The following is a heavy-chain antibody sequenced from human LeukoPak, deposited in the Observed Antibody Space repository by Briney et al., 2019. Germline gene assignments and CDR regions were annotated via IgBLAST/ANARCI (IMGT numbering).Heavy chain of an antibody. V-gene: IGHV3-9*01. D-gene: IGHD6-19*01. CDR2: ISWKSDRI. CDR3: ARGGKWLGSRY. Sequence: PGGSLRLSCAASGFTFDDYAMHWVRQAPGKGLEWVSGISWKSDRIGYADSVKGRFTISRDNAKNSLYLQMNSLRAEDTAVNYCARGGKWLGSRYWGQGTLVTVSS. J-gene: IGHJ4*02. CDR1: GFTFDDYA.